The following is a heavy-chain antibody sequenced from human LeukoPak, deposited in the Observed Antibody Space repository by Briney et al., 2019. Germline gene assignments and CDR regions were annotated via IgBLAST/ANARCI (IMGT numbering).Heavy chain of an antibody. Sequence: SETLSLTCTVSGGSISSSSYYWGWIRQPPGKGLEWIGSIYYSGSTYYNPSLKSRVTISVDTSKNQFSLKLSSVTAADTAVYYCARGATQARFDYWGQGTLVTVSS. V-gene: IGHV4-39*07. J-gene: IGHJ4*02. CDR3: ARGATQARFDY. CDR1: GGSISSSSYY. CDR2: IYYSGST.